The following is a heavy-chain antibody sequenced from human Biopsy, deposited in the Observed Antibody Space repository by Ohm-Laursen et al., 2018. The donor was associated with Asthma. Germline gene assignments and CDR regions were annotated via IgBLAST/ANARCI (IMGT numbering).Heavy chain of an antibody. CDR1: YGSITSGGYY. J-gene: IGHJ6*02. D-gene: IGHD2-21*02. CDR3: ARAQSYGDIYYGLDV. Sequence: SQTLSLTCTVSYGSITSGGYYWTWIRQHPGKGLEWIGFIFYSGSTFYNPSLRSRITISVDTSKRQFSLSLRSVTVADTAVYFSARAQSYGDIYYGLDVWGQGTTVTASS. CDR2: IFYSGST. V-gene: IGHV4-31*03.